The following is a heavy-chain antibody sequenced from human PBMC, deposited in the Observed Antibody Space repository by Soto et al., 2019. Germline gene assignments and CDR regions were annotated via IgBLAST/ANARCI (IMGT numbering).Heavy chain of an antibody. CDR1: GYTFTTYG. J-gene: IGHJ4*02. CDR3: AREPFPYAYDSFDY. V-gene: IGHV1-18*04. Sequence: QVQLVQSGAEMKKPGASVKVSCKASGYTFTTYGISWVRQAPGQGLEWMGWISAYNGNTHYAQKLQGRVTMTTDTATSTAYVELRSLRSADTAVYYCAREPFPYAYDSFDYWGQGTLVTVSS. CDR2: ISAYNGNT. D-gene: IGHD5-12*01.